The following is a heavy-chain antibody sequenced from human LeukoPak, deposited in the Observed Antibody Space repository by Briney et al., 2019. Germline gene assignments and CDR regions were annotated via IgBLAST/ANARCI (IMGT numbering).Heavy chain of an antibody. V-gene: IGHV1-2*02. Sequence: ASVRDSCKPSGYTFTGYYMHWVRQAPGQGLERMGWINPNSGGTNTAQKFQGTVTITRDTSTSTAYMELSRLISDDTAVYYFARGSGILYNLFDPWGQGTLVSVSS. CDR1: GYTFTGYY. D-gene: IGHD3-10*01. J-gene: IGHJ5*02. CDR3: ARGSGILYNLFDP. CDR2: INPNSGGT.